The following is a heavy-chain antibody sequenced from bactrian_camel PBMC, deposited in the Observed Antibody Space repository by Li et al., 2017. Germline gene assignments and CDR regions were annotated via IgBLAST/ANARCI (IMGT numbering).Heavy chain of an antibody. D-gene: IGHD3*01. CDR3: AAGPDVGREKHLTADQVLSIRRINF. J-gene: IGHJ4*01. V-gene: IGHV3S55*01. Sequence: QVQLVESGGGAVQTGGSLRLTCTAVGLTFEGGNQGWYRETPGNEFELVSSIAPDGSRWYADSVQGRFTISRNVLPERLSLQMTRLKAEDTAMYYCAAGPDVGREKHLTADQVLSIRRINFWGQGTQVTVS. CDR1: GLTFEGGN. CDR2: IAPDGSR.